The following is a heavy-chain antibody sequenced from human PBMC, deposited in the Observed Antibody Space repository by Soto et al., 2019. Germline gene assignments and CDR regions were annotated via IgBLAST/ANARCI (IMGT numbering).Heavy chain of an antibody. CDR3: AREFAHYGDCP. J-gene: IGHJ5*02. V-gene: IGHV1-69*04. D-gene: IGHD4-17*01. CDR1: GGTFSSYT. Sequence: GASVKVSCKASGGTFSSYTISWVRQAPGQGLEWMGRIIPILGIANYAQKFQGRVTITADKSTSTAYMELSSLRSEDTAVYYCAREFAHYGDCPWGQGTLVTGSS. CDR2: IIPILGIA.